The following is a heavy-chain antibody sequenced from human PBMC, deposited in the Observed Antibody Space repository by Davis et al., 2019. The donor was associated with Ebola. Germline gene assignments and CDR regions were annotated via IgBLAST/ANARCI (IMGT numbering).Heavy chain of an antibody. CDR2: IYHSLTS. CDR3: VRASDGDYFFDY. V-gene: IGHV4-34*01. Sequence: SCAASGFTFSSYWMSWIRQSPGRGLEWISHIYHSLTSHYNPSLRGRVNISMDRSKNQLSLQMTSVTAADTATYYCVRASDGDYFFDYWGQGTLVTISS. D-gene: IGHD4-17*01. CDR1: GFTFSSYW. J-gene: IGHJ4*02.